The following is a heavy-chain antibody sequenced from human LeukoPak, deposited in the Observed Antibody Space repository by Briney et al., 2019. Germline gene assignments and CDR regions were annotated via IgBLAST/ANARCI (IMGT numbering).Heavy chain of an antibody. V-gene: IGHV4-39*01. CDR2: TDDSGSS. CDR3: ARRDSPARWFDP. J-gene: IGHJ5*02. Sequence: SETLSLTCTVSGGSISTNFYCNWIRQPPGKRLEWIGSTDDSGSSSYNPSLNSRVSMSVDTSRNQCSLRLTSVAAADTAVYYCARRDSPARWFDPWGQGTLVTVSS. D-gene: IGHD5-18*01. CDR1: GGSISTNFY.